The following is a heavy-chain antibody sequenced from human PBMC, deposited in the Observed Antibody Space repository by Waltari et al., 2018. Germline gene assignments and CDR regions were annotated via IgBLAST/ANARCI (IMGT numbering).Heavy chain of an antibody. J-gene: IGHJ4*02. CDR3: ARDRKYYSSGWSVIFDY. Sequence: EVQLVETGGGLLQPGRTLRLSCSASGFSVSTTYLSRVRQAPGKGLEWVSVIYTSGSTDYADSVKGRFTISRDDSKNTLFLQMNNLRAEDTAVYYCARDRKYYSSGWSVIFDYWGQGTLVTVSS. CDR1: GFSVSTTY. CDR2: IYTSGST. V-gene: IGHV3-53*02. D-gene: IGHD6-19*01.